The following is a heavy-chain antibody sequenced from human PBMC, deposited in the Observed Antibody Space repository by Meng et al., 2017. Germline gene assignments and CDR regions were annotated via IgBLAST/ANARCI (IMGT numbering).Heavy chain of an antibody. CDR3: ARAPPLGYCSSTSCYDWFDP. D-gene: IGHD2-2*01. J-gene: IGHJ5*02. Sequence: SVKVSCKGSGYSFTSYWIGWVRQMPGKGLEWMGGIIPIFGTANYAQKFQGRVTITADESTSTAYMELSSLRSEDTAVYYCARAPPLGYCSSTSCYDWFDPWGQGTLVTVSS. CDR1: GYSFTSYW. V-gene: IGHV1-69*13. CDR2: IIPIFGTA.